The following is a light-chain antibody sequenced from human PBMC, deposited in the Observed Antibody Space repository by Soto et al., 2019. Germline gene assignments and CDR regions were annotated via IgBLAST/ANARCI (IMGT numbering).Light chain of an antibody. J-gene: IGKJ5*01. Sequence: VLTQSPLSLFVSPGEPASISCRSSQSLTHSSGYNYLNWFQQRPGQSPRRLIYKVSNRDSGVPDRFSGSGSGTDFTLKISRVEAEDVGVYYCMQGTHWPRTFGQGTRLEIK. CDR2: KVS. CDR1: QSLTHSSGYNY. V-gene: IGKV2-30*02. CDR3: MQGTHWPRT.